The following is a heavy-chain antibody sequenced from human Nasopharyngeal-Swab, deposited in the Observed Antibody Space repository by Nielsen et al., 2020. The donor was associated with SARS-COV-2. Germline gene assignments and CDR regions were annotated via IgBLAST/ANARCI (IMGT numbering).Heavy chain of an antibody. D-gene: IGHD5-18*01. V-gene: IGHV3-21*01. CDR1: GFAFSTYS. CDR3: AGAPKQVWSRDYFDT. CDR2: ISSSSSYT. Sequence: GESLKISCAASGFAFSTYSMNWVRKAQGTGPEWVSSISSSSSYTYYADSVKGRFTISRDNAKNSLYLQMNSLRAEDTAVYYCAGAPKQVWSRDYFDTWGQGMLVTVSS. J-gene: IGHJ4*02.